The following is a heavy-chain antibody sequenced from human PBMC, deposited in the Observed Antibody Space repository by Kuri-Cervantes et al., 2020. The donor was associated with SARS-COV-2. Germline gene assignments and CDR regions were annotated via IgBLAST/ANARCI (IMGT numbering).Heavy chain of an antibody. CDR1: GYTFTNYG. J-gene: IGHJ5*02. Sequence: ASVKVSCKASGYTFTNYGISWVRQAPGQGLEWMGWINGYNDNTKYAQKLQGRVTMTTDTSTSTAYMELRSLRSDDTAVYYCARGIVVVVAAMGYFDPWGQGTLVTVSS. CDR2: INGYNDNT. D-gene: IGHD2-15*01. CDR3: ARGIVVVVAAMGYFDP. V-gene: IGHV1-18*04.